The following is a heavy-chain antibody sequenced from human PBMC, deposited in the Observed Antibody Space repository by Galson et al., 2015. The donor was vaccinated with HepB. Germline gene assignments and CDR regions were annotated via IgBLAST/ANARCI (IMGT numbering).Heavy chain of an antibody. CDR1: GFTFSSYS. CDR3: AWALRLGDYYYYGMDV. V-gene: IGHV3-48*04. Sequence: SLRLSCAASGFTFSSYSMNWVRQAPGKGLEWVSYISSSSSTIYYADSVKGRFTISRDNAKNSLYLQMNSLRAEDTAVYYCAWALRLGDYYYYGMDVWGQGTTVTVSS. J-gene: IGHJ6*02. D-gene: IGHD3-16*01. CDR2: ISSSSSTI.